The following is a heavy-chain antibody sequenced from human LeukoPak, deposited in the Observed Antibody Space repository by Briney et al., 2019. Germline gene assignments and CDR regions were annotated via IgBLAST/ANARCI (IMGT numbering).Heavy chain of an antibody. CDR2: IIPIFGTA. D-gene: IGHD3-10*01. CDR1: GGTFSTYA. Sequence: GASVKVSCKASGGTFSTYAISWVRQAPGQGLEWMGGIIPIFGTANYAQKFQGRVTITADESTSTAYMELSSLRSDDTAVYYCARDQERLLWFGENFDYWGQGTLVTVSS. J-gene: IGHJ4*02. CDR3: ARDQERLLWFGENFDY. V-gene: IGHV1-69*13.